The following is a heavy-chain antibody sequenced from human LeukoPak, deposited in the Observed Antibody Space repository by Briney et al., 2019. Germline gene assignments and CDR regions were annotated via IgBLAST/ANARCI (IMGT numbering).Heavy chain of an antibody. Sequence: GGSLGLSCAASGFTFDDYAMHWVRQAPGKGLEWVSGISWNSGSIGYADSVKGRFTISRDNAKNSLYLQMNSLRAEDTALYYCAKDVGYDILTGGYGMDVWGQGTTVTVSS. D-gene: IGHD3-9*01. CDR3: AKDVGYDILTGGYGMDV. V-gene: IGHV3-9*01. J-gene: IGHJ6*02. CDR1: GFTFDDYA. CDR2: ISWNSGSI.